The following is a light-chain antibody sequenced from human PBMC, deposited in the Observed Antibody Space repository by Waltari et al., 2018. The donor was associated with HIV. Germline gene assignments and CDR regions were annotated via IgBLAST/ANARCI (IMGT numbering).Light chain of an antibody. CDR3: CAYAGSTTYVI. CDR1: SSDVGGYTL. J-gene: IGLJ2*01. CDR2: EVS. Sequence: QSALTQPASVSGSPGPSITISCTGPSSDVGGYTLVSWYQQHPGKAPKLMIYEVSKRPSGVSNRFSGSKSGNTASLTISGLQAEDEADYYCCAYAGSTTYVIFGGGTKLTVL. V-gene: IGLV2-23*02.